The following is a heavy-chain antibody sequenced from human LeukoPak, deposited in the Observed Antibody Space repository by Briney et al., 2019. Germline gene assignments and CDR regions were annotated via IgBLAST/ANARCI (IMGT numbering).Heavy chain of an antibody. D-gene: IGHD3-3*01. Sequence: GGSLRLSCAASGFTFSSYSMNWVRQAPGKGLEWVSSISSSSSYIYYADSVKGRFTISRDNAKNSLYLQMNSLRAEDTAVYYCARGYDFWSGYLDYWGQGTLVTVSS. CDR2: ISSSSSYI. CDR3: ARGYDFWSGYLDY. V-gene: IGHV3-21*01. J-gene: IGHJ4*02. CDR1: GFTFSSYS.